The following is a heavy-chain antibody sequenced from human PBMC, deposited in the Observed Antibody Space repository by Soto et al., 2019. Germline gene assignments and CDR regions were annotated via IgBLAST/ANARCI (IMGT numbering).Heavy chain of an antibody. CDR2: INQSGST. Sequence: QVQLQQWGAGLLKPSETLSLTCAVYGGSFRGYYWSWTRQPPGKGLEWIGEINQSGSTNYNPSLKSRVTISVDTYKNQFSLKLSSVTAADTAVYYCARGCGYCSGGSCYKDYYYYMDVWGKGTTVTVSS. CDR1: GGSFRGYY. V-gene: IGHV4-34*01. J-gene: IGHJ6*03. D-gene: IGHD2-15*01. CDR3: ARGCGYCSGGSCYKDYYYYMDV.